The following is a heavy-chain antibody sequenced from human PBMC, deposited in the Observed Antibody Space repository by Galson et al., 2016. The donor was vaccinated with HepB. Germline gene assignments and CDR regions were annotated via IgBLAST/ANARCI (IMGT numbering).Heavy chain of an antibody. Sequence: SVKVSCKAAGGTFDSFAISWVRQAPGQGLEWMGGIIPIFGPAKYARKFRGRVTITPDESTSTAYLELSSLRPEDTAVYYCATVGGSSTYYFDHWGQGTLVTVSS. J-gene: IGHJ4*02. CDR3: ATVGGSSTYYFDH. CDR1: GGTFDSFA. V-gene: IGHV1-69*13. D-gene: IGHD2/OR15-2a*01. CDR2: IIPIFGPA.